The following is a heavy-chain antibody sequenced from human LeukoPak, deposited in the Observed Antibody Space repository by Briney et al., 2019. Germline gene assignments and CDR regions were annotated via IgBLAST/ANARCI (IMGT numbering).Heavy chain of an antibody. D-gene: IGHD1-1*01. Sequence: VESLRLSCAASGFTFNGYAMSWVRQAPGKGLEWVSTISSGGGRTCYADSVKGRFTISRDNSKNTLDVQLNSLRAEDTAVYYCAKFRGSERTAIDSWGQGTLVTVSS. CDR3: AKFRGSERTAIDS. J-gene: IGHJ4*02. V-gene: IGHV3-23*01. CDR2: ISSGGGRT. CDR1: GFTFNGYA.